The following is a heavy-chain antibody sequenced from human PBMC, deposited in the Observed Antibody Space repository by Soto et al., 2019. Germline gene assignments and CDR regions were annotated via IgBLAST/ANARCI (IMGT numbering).Heavy chain of an antibody. V-gene: IGHV3-23*01. J-gene: IGHJ4*02. CDR2: FRSSGDGGTT. CDR3: AKKVNSGPGSQYFDY. D-gene: IGHD3-10*01. CDR1: GFTFSSYS. Sequence: GGSLRLSCAASGFTFSSYSMSWVRQAPGKGLEWVSGFRSSGDGGTTYYADSVKGRFTISRDNSKNTLFLQMNSLRAEDTAIYYCAKKVNSGPGSQYFDYWGQGTLVTVSS.